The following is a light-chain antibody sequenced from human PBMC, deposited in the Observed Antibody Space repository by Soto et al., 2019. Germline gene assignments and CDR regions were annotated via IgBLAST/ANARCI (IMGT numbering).Light chain of an antibody. CDR3: SSYSSSGTPMV. CDR2: EVT. J-gene: IGLJ1*01. V-gene: IGLV2-14*01. CDR1: SSDVGGHNY. Sequence: QSALTQPASVSGSPGQSITVSCTGTSSDVGGHNYVSWFQHHPGPSPKLFIYEVTTRPSGVSSRFSGSKSGNTASLTISGLHADYEADYHSSSYSSSGTPMVFRTGTKGTVL.